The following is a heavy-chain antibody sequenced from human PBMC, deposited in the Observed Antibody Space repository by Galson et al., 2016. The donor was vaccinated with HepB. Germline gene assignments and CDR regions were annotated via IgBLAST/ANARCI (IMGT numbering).Heavy chain of an antibody. CDR2: ISSNYNYT. CDR1: GFTFSSDV. D-gene: IGHD6-13*01. Sequence: SLRLSCAASGFTFSSDVMSWVRQAPGKGLEWVSYISSNYNYTNYADSVKGRFTISRDNAKNSLFLQMNSLRAEDTAVYYCARDRTARAALDLWGQGTMVTVSS. CDR3: ARDRTARAALDL. V-gene: IGHV3-11*06. J-gene: IGHJ5*02.